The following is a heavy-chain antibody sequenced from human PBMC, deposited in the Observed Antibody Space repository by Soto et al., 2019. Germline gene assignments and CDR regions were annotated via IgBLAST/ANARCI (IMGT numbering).Heavy chain of an antibody. Sequence: QVQLVESGGGFVQPGKSLRLSCAVSGFTFRTYGMHWVRQAPRKGLEWLAFISDDGSTLYYADSLKGRFTISRDNSKNTLHLQMTSLSVEDTAVYYCARDPPDGDYFCDYWGQGTLVTVSS. V-gene: IGHV3-30*03. CDR2: ISDDGSTL. CDR3: ARDPPDGDYFCDY. J-gene: IGHJ4*02. D-gene: IGHD4-17*01. CDR1: GFTFRTYG.